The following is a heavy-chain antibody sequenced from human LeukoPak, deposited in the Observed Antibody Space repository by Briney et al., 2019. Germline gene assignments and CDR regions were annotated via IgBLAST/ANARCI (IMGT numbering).Heavy chain of an antibody. Sequence: GGSLGLSCAASGFTFSTYSMNWVRQAPAKGLEWVSYIRTSSSGIYYADSVKGRFTISRDNAKNSLYPQMNSLRDEDTAVYYCARDNDWAFDYWGQGTLVTVSS. CDR3: ARDNDWAFDY. D-gene: IGHD3-9*01. CDR2: IRTSSSGI. V-gene: IGHV3-48*02. CDR1: GFTFSTYS. J-gene: IGHJ4*02.